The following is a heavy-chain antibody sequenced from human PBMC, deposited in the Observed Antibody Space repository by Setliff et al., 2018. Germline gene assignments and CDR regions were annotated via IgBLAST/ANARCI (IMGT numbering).Heavy chain of an antibody. CDR2: ISWNGAST. J-gene: IGHJ4*02. CDR1: GFTFDDYV. CDR3: VTDPPFSGWSFDS. V-gene: IGHV3-20*04. D-gene: IGHD6-19*01. Sequence: GGSLRLSCAASGFTFDDYVFSWVRQAPGKGLEWVSGISWNGASTGYTDSVKGRFTVSRDNAQNSLYLQMNSLRVEDTAVYYCVTDPPFSGWSFDSWGQGTLVTVSS.